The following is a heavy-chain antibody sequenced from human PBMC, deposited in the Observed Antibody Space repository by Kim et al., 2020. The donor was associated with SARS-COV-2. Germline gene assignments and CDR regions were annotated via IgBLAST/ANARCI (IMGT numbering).Heavy chain of an antibody. Sequence: GGSLRLSCAASEVTFSTYGIHWVRQAPGKGLEWVAVIWYDGGKKYYADSVKGRFTISRDNSKNTVYLQMNSLRAEDTAVYYCVTEKFEGDNYFEYWGQGTLVSVSA. V-gene: IGHV3-33*08. CDR1: EVTFSTYG. CDR2: IWYDGGKK. J-gene: IGHJ4*02. D-gene: IGHD3-10*01. CDR3: VTEKFEGDNYFEY.